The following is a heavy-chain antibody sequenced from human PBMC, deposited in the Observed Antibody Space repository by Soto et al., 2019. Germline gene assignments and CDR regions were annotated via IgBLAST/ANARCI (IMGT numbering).Heavy chain of an antibody. Sequence: PGGSLRLSCAASGFTFSSYAMSWVRQAPGKGLEWVTAISGSGGSTYYADSVKGRFTISRDNSKNTLYLQMNSLRAEDTAVCYCAKCADIVVVPAATNRDYYYYMDVWGKGTTVTVSS. V-gene: IGHV3-23*01. D-gene: IGHD2-2*01. CDR1: GFTFSSYA. J-gene: IGHJ6*03. CDR2: ISGSGGST. CDR3: AKCADIVVVPAATNRDYYYYMDV.